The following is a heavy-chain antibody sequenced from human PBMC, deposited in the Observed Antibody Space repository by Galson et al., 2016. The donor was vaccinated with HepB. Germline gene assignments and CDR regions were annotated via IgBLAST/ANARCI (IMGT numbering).Heavy chain of an antibody. D-gene: IGHD2-2*01. J-gene: IGHJ5*02. CDR3: AREEENCSGTSCYRRGFDP. CDR1: GYNFNTHG. Sequence: SVKVSCKAYGYNFNTHGISWVRQAPGQGLEWMGWINGYNGNTNYAQKFQGRVTMTTDTSTTTAYMELRSLRSDDTAVYYCAREEENCSGTSCYRRGFDPWGQGTLVTVSS. CDR2: INGYNGNT. V-gene: IGHV1-18*01.